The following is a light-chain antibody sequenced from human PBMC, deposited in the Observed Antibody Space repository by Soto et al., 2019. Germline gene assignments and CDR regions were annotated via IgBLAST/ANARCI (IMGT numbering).Light chain of an antibody. CDR3: QQSYSNTLN. Sequence: PMTEPAGSRSASVGEAVTITCRASQSVSMWLAWFQQKPGKAPKLLIYVASSLQSGVPSRFSGSGSGTDFTLTISRLQPEDFATYYCQQSYSNTLNFGPGTKVDI. CDR1: QSVSMW. V-gene: IGKV1-39*01. J-gene: IGKJ3*01. CDR2: VAS.